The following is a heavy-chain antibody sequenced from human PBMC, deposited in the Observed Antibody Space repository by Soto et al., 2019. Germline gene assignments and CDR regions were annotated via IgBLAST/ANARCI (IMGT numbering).Heavy chain of an antibody. CDR3: ARVDSSGSYFDY. Sequence: SETLSLTCTVSGGSISSSSNYWAWIRQPPGKGLEWIGSIHYSGITYYNQSLKNQVTISVDTSKNKFSLKLTSVTAADTAMYYCARVDSSGSYFDYWGQGTLVTVS. CDR2: IHYSGIT. D-gene: IGHD3-22*01. J-gene: IGHJ4*02. V-gene: IGHV4-39*07. CDR1: GGSISSSSNY.